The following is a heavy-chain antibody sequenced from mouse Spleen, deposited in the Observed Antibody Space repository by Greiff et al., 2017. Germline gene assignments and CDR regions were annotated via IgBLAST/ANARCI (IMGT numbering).Heavy chain of an antibody. J-gene: IGHJ1*01. CDR1: GFSLTSYG. CDR3: AKNPSYYGNYDWYFDV. Sequence: VNVVESGPSLVQPSQSLSITCTVSGFSLTSYGVHWVRQSPGKGLEWLGVIWRGGSTDYNAAFMSRLSITKDNSKSQVFFKMNSLQADDTAIYYCAKNPSYYGNYDWYFDVWGAGTTVTVSS. CDR2: IWRGGST. V-gene: IGHV2-5-1*01. D-gene: IGHD2-10*01.